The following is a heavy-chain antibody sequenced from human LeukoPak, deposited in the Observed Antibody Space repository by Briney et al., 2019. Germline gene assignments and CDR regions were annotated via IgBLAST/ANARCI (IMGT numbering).Heavy chain of an antibody. D-gene: IGHD6-6*01. CDR1: GGSISSGGYF. V-gene: IGHV4-31*03. CDR3: ASALYSSSSVDY. CDR2: ISYSGST. J-gene: IGHJ4*02. Sequence: PSQTLSLTCTVSGGSISSGGYFWSWIRQHPGKGLEWIGYISYSGSTYYNPSLKSRVTISVDTSKNQFSLKLSSVSAADTAVYYCASALYSSSSVDYWGQGTLVTVSS.